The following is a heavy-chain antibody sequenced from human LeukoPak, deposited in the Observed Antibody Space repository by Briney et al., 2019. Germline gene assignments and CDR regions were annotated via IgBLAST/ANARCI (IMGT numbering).Heavy chain of an antibody. CDR1: GYTFTGYY. D-gene: IGHD6-19*01. Sequence: SVKVSCKASGYTFTGYYMHWVRQAPGQGLEWMGGIIPIFGTANYAQKFQGRVTITADKSTSTAYMELSSLRSEDTAVYYCARDRRQWPFDPWGQGTLVTVSS. CDR3: ARDRRQWPFDP. CDR2: IIPIFGTA. J-gene: IGHJ5*02. V-gene: IGHV1-69*06.